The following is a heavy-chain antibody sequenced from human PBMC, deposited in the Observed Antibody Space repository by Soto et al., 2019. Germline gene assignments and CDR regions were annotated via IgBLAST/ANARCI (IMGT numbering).Heavy chain of an antibody. Sequence: GESLKISCKGSGYSFTSYWISWVRQMPGKGLEWMGRIDPSDSYTNYSPSFQGHVTISADKSISTAYLQWSSLKAPDTAMYYCARRYCRSTSCPRNYYGMDVWGQGTTVTVSS. CDR1: GYSFTSYW. J-gene: IGHJ6*02. CDR3: ARRYCRSTSCPRNYYGMDV. V-gene: IGHV5-10-1*01. CDR2: IDPSDSYT. D-gene: IGHD2-2*01.